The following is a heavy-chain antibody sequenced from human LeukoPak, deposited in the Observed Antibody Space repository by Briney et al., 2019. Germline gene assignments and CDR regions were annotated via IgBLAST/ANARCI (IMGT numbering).Heavy chain of an antibody. V-gene: IGHV4-59*11. Sequence: SETLSLTCTVSVDSITSPYWSWIRQPPGKGLEWIGCIYNSGSTSYHSGNTKFNPSLKSRVTLSVDTSKNQFSLKLTSVTAADTAVYYCARDSSGLDAFDVWGPGTMVTVSS. CDR1: VDSITSPY. J-gene: IGHJ3*01. CDR2: IYNSGSTSYHSGNT. CDR3: ARDSSGLDAFDV. D-gene: IGHD3-22*01.